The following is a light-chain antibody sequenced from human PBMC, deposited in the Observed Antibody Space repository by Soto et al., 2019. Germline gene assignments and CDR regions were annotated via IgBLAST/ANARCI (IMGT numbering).Light chain of an antibody. CDR1: QSVSSSY. Sequence: EIGLTQSPGTLSLSPGERATLSCRASQSVSSSYLAWYQQKPGQAPRLLIYGASSRATGIPDRFSGSGSGTDFTLTISRLEPEDYAVYYCQQCGSSARFTFGPGTKVDIK. CDR2: GAS. CDR3: QQCGSSARFT. V-gene: IGKV3-20*01. J-gene: IGKJ3*01.